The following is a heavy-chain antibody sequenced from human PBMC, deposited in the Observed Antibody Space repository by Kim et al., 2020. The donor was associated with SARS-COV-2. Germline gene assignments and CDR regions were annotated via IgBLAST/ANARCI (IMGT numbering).Heavy chain of an antibody. V-gene: IGHV3-33*06. Sequence: GGSLRLSCAASGFTFSSYGMHWVRQAPGKGLEWVAVIWYDGSNKYYADSVKGRFTISRDNSKNTLYLQINSLRAEDTAVYYCAKFQERGYSYGIDYWGQGTLAPV. D-gene: IGHD5-18*01. J-gene: IGHJ4*02. CDR1: GFTFSSYG. CDR3: AKFQERGYSYGIDY. CDR2: IWYDGSNK.